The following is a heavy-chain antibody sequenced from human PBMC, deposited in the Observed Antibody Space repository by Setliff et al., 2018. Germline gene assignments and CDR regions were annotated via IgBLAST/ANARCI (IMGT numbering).Heavy chain of an antibody. D-gene: IGHD1-7*01. CDR1: GLTFNSYA. J-gene: IGHJ4*01. CDR2: VSVSGDNT. CDR3: AKGFQGKNVGTFDS. Sequence: PGGSLRLSCAASGLTFNSYAMSWVRQAPGKGLEWVSSVSVSGDNTYYTDSVKGRFTISRDNSENTLLLQMSSLRADDTAVYYCAKGFQGKNVGTFDSWGHGILVTVSS. V-gene: IGHV3-23*01.